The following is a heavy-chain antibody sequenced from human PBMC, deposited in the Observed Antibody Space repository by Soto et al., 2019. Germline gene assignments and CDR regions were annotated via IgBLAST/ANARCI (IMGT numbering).Heavy chain of an antibody. D-gene: IGHD1-1*01. CDR3: ARGDWNTHIAKDAFDI. V-gene: IGHV1-69*02. J-gene: IGHJ3*02. Sequence: SVKVSCKASGGTFSSYTISWVRQAPGQGLEWMGRIIPILGIANYAQKFQGRVTITADKSTSAAYMELSSLRSENTAVYYCARGDWNTHIAKDAFDIWGQGTMVTLSS. CDR1: GGTFSSYT. CDR2: IIPILGIA.